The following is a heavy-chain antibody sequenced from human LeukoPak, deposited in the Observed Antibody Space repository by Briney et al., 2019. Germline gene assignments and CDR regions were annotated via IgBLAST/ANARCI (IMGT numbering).Heavy chain of an antibody. CDR2: INHGGST. D-gene: IGHD2-2*01. CDR1: GGSFSGYY. V-gene: IGHV4-34*01. Sequence: SETLSLTCVVYGGSFSGYYWSWIRQPPGKGLEWIGEINHGGSTNYNPSLKSRVTISVDTSKNQFSLKLSSVTAADTAVYYCARAGDIVVVPAAIRRATPYYYYGMDVWGQGTTVTVSS. J-gene: IGHJ6*02. CDR3: ARAGDIVVVPAAIRRATPYYYYGMDV.